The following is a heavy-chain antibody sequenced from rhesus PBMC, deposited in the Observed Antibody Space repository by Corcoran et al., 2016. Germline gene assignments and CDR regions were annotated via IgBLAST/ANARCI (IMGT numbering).Heavy chain of an antibody. V-gene: IGHV4-65*02. CDR3: ARRPAAIDSLDV. D-gene: IGHD2-27*01. J-gene: IGHJ5-2*02. Sequence: QVQLQESGPGLVKPSETLSLTCAVSGGSIRSSTCRSWIRPPPGKGLEWIGNIGGSSGNTYYNPSLRSRVTISKDTSKNQFSLKLSSVTAADTAVYYCARRPAAIDSLDVWGRGVLVTVSS. CDR2: IGGSSGNT. CDR1: GGSIRSSTC.